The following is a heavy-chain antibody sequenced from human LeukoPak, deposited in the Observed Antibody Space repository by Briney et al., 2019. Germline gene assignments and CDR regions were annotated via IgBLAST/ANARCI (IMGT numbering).Heavy chain of an antibody. D-gene: IGHD2-2*01. CDR2: IYYSGNT. V-gene: IGHV4-39*07. CDR3: ARDYCSSTSCPGIWFDP. Sequence: SETLSLTCTVSGGSISSRRYYWGWIRQPPGKGLEWIGSIYYSGNTYYNPSLKSRITISVDTSKNQFSLKLSSVTAADTAVYYCARDYCSSTSCPGIWFDPWGQGTLVTVSS. CDR1: GGSISSRRYY. J-gene: IGHJ5*02.